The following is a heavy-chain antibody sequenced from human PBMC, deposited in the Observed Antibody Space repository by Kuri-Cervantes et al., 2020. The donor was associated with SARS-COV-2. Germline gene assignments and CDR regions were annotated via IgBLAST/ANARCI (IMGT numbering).Heavy chain of an antibody. Sequence: SQTFSLTCAVYGGSFSGYYWSWIRQPPGKGLEWIGEINHSGSTNYNPSLKSRVTISVDTSKNQFSLKLSSVTAADTVAYYCARVWFGEFDWFDPWGQGTLVTVSS. CDR3: ARVWFGEFDWFDP. D-gene: IGHD3-10*01. J-gene: IGHJ5*02. V-gene: IGHV4-34*01. CDR1: GGSFSGYY. CDR2: INHSGST.